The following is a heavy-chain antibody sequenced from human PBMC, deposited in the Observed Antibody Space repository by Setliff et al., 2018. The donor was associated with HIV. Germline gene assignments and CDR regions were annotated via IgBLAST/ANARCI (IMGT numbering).Heavy chain of an antibody. D-gene: IGHD6-13*01. CDR3: ARGLPVAAAGPIDY. Sequence: ASVKVSCKASGYTFTGYCIHWVRQAPGQGLEWMGWINPNSGGTNYAQKFQGRVTMTRDTSINTAYMELSRLRSDDTAVYYCARGLPVAAAGPIDYWGQGTLVTVSS. CDR1: GYTFTGYC. CDR2: INPNSGGT. V-gene: IGHV1-2*02. J-gene: IGHJ4*02.